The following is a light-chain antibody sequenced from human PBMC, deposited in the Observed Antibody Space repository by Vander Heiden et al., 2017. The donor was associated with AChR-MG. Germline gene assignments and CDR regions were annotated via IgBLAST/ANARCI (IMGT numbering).Light chain of an antibody. Sequence: SSELTQDPAVSVALGQTVRITCPGDSLRSYYASWYQQKPGQAPVLVIYGKNNRPSGIPDRFSGSSSGNTASLTITGAQAEDEADYYCNSRDSSGPVVFGGGTKLTVL. CDR1: SLRSYY. CDR2: GKN. CDR3: NSRDSSGPVV. V-gene: IGLV3-19*01. J-gene: IGLJ2*01.